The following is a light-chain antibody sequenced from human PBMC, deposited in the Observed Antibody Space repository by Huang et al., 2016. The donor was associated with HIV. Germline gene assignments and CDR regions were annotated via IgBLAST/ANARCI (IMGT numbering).Light chain of an antibody. Sequence: DIQVTQSPSSLSASVGDRVTITCRASQPINTYLHWYQQKPGKAPKLLIYDSSTLQSGVPSRFSGSGSGTDFTLTISSLQPEDFATYYCQQSYSMPITFGLGTRLEI. CDR1: QPINTY. CDR3: QQSYSMPIT. J-gene: IGKJ5*01. CDR2: DSS. V-gene: IGKV1-39*01.